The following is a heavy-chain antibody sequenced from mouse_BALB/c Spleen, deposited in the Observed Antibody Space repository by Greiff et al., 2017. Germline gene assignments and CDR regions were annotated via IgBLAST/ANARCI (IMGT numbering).Heavy chain of an antibody. CDR1: GYSITSDYA. CDR2: ISYSGST. Sequence: DVKLQESGPGLVKPSQSLSLTCTVTGYSITSDYAWNWIRQFPGNKLEWMGYISYSGSTSYNPSLKSRISITRDTSKNQFFLQLNSVTTEDTATYYCARYQRLYAMDYWGQGTSVTVSS. J-gene: IGHJ4*01. CDR3: ARYQRLYAMDY. V-gene: IGHV3-2*02. D-gene: IGHD3-2*02.